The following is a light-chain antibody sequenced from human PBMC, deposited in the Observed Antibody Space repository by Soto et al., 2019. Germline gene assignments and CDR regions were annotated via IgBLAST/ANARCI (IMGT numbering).Light chain of an antibody. CDR2: DVN. J-gene: IGLJ2*01. CDR3: TSWTTSTTMI. Sequence: QSVLTQPASVSGSPGQSITISCTGTRSDIDAYNFVSWYQQHPGEVPKLILYDVNVRPSGVSNRFSGSKSGNTASLTISGLQAEDEADYYCTSWTTSTTMIFGGGTKLTVL. V-gene: IGLV2-14*03. CDR1: RSDIDAYNF.